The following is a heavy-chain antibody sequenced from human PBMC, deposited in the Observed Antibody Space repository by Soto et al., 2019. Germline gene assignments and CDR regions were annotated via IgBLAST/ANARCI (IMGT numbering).Heavy chain of an antibody. J-gene: IGHJ6*02. Sequence: EVQLVETGGGLIQPGGSLRLSCAASGFTVSSIYMSWVRQAPGKGLEGVSVIYSGGTTYYAESVKGRFTISRENSKNTLYLHMNSLRAEDTAVDYCAIDTRIADLDLKRFNSYGMDVWVQGTKVTVS. D-gene: IGHD6-6*01. CDR2: IYSGGTT. CDR1: GFTVSSIY. CDR3: AIDTRIADLDLKRFNSYGMDV. V-gene: IGHV3-53*02.